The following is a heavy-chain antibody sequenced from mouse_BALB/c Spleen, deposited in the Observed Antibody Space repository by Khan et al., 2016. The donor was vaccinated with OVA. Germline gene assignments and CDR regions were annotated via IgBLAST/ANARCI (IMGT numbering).Heavy chain of an antibody. CDR2: INNSGGGT. D-gene: IGHD4-1*01. V-gene: IGHV5-12-1*01. CDR1: GFAFSSYD. J-gene: IGHJ4*01. CDR3: ARHWDCAMDY. Sequence: EVELLESGGGLVKPGGSLKLSCAASGFAFSSYDMSWVRQTPQKRLEWVAYINNSGGGTYYPDTVKGRFTISRDNAKNNLYLQMSSLKTEDTARYYCARHWDCAMDYWGQGTSVTVSS.